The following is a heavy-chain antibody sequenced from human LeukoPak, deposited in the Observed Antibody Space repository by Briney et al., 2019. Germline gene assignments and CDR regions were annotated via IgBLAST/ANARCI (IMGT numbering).Heavy chain of an antibody. J-gene: IGHJ4*02. CDR1: GFTFSSYG. CDR2: ISYDGSNK. D-gene: IGHD3-9*01. V-gene: IGHV3-30*18. CDR3: AKGPPEDDILTGYNIFFDY. Sequence: GGSLRLSCAASGFTFSSYGMHWVRQAPGKGLEWVAVISYDGSNKYYADSVKGRFTISRDNSKNTLYLQMNSLRAEDTAVYYCAKGPPEDDILTGYNIFFDYWGQGTLVTVSS.